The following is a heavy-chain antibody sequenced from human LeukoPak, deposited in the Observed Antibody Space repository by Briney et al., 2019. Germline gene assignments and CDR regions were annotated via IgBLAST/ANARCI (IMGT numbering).Heavy chain of an antibody. CDR3: ARGRRQLGAGLYYYYYMDV. D-gene: IGHD6-13*01. J-gene: IGHJ6*03. Sequence: ASVKVSCKASGYTFTSYDINWGRQATGQGLEWMGWMNPNSGNTGYAQKFQGRVTMTRNTSISTAYMELSSLRSEDTAVYYCARGRRQLGAGLYYYYYMDVWGKGTTVTVSS. CDR1: GYTFTSYD. CDR2: MNPNSGNT. V-gene: IGHV1-8*01.